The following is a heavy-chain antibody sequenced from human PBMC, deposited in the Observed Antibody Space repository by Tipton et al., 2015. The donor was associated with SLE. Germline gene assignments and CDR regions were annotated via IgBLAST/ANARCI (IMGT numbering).Heavy chain of an antibody. CDR1: GGSLSGYY. Sequence: TLSLTCAVYGGSLSGYYWSWIRQPPGKGLEWIGEINHSGSTNYNPSLKSRVTISIDTSKNQFSLKLSSVTAADTAVYYCARQARRAFDIWGQGTMVTVSS. J-gene: IGHJ3*02. V-gene: IGHV4-34*01. CDR2: INHSGST. CDR3: ARQARRAFDI.